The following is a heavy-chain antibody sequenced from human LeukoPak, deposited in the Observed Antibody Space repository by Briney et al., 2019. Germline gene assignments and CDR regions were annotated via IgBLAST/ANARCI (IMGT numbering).Heavy chain of an antibody. Sequence: GESLKISCKGSGYSFTSYWIGWVRQMPGKGLEWMGIIYPGDSDTRYSPSFQGQVTTSADKSISTAYLQWSSLKASDTAMYYCARLGYYGSGSYGVYYFDYWGQGTLVTVYS. V-gene: IGHV5-51*01. CDR2: IYPGDSDT. CDR1: GYSFTSYW. J-gene: IGHJ4*02. CDR3: ARLGYYGSGSYGVYYFDY. D-gene: IGHD3-10*01.